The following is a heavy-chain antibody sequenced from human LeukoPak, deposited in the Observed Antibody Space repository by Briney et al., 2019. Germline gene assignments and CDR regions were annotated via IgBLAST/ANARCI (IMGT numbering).Heavy chain of an antibody. CDR3: ARNLGHTGYDLYDY. D-gene: IGHD5-12*01. CDR1: GINFRGYW. CDR2: MKQDGSEK. V-gene: IGHV3-7*01. J-gene: IGHJ4*02. Sequence: GGSLRLSCAVSGINFRGYWMAWVRQAPGKGLEWVANMKQDGSEKYYVDSVKGRFTISRDNAKNSLYLEMNSLRVEDTAVYYCARNLGHTGYDLYDYWGQGTLVTVSS.